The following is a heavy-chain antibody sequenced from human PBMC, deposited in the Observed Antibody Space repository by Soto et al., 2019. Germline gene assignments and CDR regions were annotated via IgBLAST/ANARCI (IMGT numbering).Heavy chain of an antibody. Sequence: SETLSLTCTVSGGSISSSSYYWGWIRQPPGKGLEWIGSIYYSGSTYYNPSLKSRVTISVDTSKNQFSLKLSSVTAADTAVYYCAGGDIVLVPAAMPVRYYGMDVWGQGTTVTVSS. CDR2: IYYSGST. J-gene: IGHJ6*02. D-gene: IGHD2-2*01. CDR3: AGGDIVLVPAAMPVRYYGMDV. V-gene: IGHV4-39*01. CDR1: GGSISSSSYY.